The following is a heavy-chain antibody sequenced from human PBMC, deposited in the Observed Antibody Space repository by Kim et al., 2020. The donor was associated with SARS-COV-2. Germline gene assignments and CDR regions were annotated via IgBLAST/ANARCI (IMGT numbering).Heavy chain of an antibody. Sequence: ASVKVSCKASGYTFTSYGISWVRQAPGQGLEWMGWISAYNGNTNYAQKLQGRVTMTTDTSTSTAYMELRSLRSDDTAVYYCARGGSRDYYGSGSYYNEGYYFDYWGQGTLVTVSS. CDR2: ISAYNGNT. CDR3: ARGGSRDYYGSGSYYNEGYYFDY. V-gene: IGHV1-18*01. CDR1: GYTFTSYG. D-gene: IGHD3-10*01. J-gene: IGHJ4*02.